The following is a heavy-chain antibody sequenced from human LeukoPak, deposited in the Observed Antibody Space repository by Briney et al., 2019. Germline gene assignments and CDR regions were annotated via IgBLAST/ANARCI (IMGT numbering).Heavy chain of an antibody. CDR3: ARDSRFPTILGVVIACDY. Sequence: ASVKVSCKASGYTFTSYGISWVRQAPGQGLEWMGWISAYNGNTNYAQKLQGRVTMTTDTSTSTAYMELRSLRSDDTAVYYCARDSRFPTILGVVIACDYWGQGTLVTVSS. V-gene: IGHV1-18*01. J-gene: IGHJ4*02. D-gene: IGHD3-3*01. CDR2: ISAYNGNT. CDR1: GYTFTSYG.